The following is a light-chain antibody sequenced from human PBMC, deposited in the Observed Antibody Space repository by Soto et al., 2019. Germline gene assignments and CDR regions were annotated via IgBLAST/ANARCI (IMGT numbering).Light chain of an antibody. Sequence: EIVMTQSPLSLPVTPGEPASISCRSSQSLLHSNGYIYLDWYLQKPGQSPQLLMSMGSDLASGVPDRFSGSGSGTDFTLKISRVEAEDVGVYYCMQALQTPLTFGGGTKVEIK. CDR1: QSLLHSNGYIY. CDR2: MGS. V-gene: IGKV2-28*01. CDR3: MQALQTPLT. J-gene: IGKJ4*01.